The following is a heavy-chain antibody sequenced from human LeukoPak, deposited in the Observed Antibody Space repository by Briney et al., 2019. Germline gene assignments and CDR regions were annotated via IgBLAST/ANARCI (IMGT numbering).Heavy chain of an antibody. CDR3: AKSVPSGSYFPFDY. V-gene: IGHV3-23*01. J-gene: IGHJ4*02. CDR2: IGGSGGST. CDR1: GFTFSNYA. D-gene: IGHD1-26*01. Sequence: GGSLRLSCGASGFTFSNYALSWVRQAPGKGLEWVSAIGGSGGSTYYAGSVRGRFTISRDNSKKMLCLQMNSLRAEDTTIYYCAKSVPSGSYFPFDYWGQGTLVTVSS.